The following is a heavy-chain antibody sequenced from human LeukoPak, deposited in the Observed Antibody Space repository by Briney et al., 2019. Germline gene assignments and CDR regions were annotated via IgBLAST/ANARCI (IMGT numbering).Heavy chain of an antibody. Sequence: GGSLRLSCAASGFTFSSYSMNWVRQAPGEGLEWVSSISSSSSYIYYADSVKGRFTISRDNAKNSLYLQMNSLRAEDTAVYYCARKEGTVLVTYFDYWGQGTLVTVSS. CDR3: ARKEGTVLVTYFDY. CDR1: GFTFSSYS. V-gene: IGHV3-21*01. CDR2: ISSSSSYI. J-gene: IGHJ4*02. D-gene: IGHD5-18*01.